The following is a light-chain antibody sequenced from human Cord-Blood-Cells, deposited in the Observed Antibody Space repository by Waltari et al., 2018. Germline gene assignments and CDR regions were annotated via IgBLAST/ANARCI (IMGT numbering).Light chain of an antibody. CDR2: EVS. V-gene: IGLV2-23*02. CDR1: SSDVGSYNH. Sequence: QSALTQPASVSGSPGQSITISCTGTSSDVGSYNHVSWYQQHPGKSHKLMIYEVSKRPSGVSNRFSGSKSGNTASLTISGLQAEDEADYYCCSYAGSSTWVFGGGTKLTVL. J-gene: IGLJ3*02. CDR3: CSYAGSSTWV.